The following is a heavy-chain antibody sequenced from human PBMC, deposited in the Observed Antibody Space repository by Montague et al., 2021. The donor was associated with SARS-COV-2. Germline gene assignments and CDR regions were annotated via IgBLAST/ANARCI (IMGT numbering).Heavy chain of an antibody. CDR1: GGSLSNYY. V-gene: IGHV4-34*01. CDR3: AGVRRAVVVPGAGPAGRAFDI. D-gene: IGHD2-2*01. J-gene: IGHJ3*02. Sequence: SETLSLTCAISGGSLSNYYWSWIRQPPGKGLEWIGEVNQSGTTIYNPSVKSGGTISEDTSKNQFYLRLNSVTAADTAVYYCAGVRRAVVVPGAGPAGRAFDIWGQGTMVTVSS. CDR2: VNQSGTT.